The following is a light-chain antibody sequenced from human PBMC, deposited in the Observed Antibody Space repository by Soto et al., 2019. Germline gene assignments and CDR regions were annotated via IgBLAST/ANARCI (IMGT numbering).Light chain of an antibody. Sequence: EIVMTQSPATLSVSPGDRATLSCRASQSVSSNLAWYQQKPGQAPRLLIYGASSRATGIPARFSGSGSGTEFTLTISSLQSEDFAVNYCQQYNKWPPYTFGQGTKLEIK. V-gene: IGKV3-15*01. CDR1: QSVSSN. J-gene: IGKJ2*01. CDR2: GAS. CDR3: QQYNKWPPYT.